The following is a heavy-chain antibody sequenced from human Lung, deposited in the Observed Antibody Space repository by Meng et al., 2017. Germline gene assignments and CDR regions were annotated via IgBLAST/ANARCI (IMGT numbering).Heavy chain of an antibody. CDR2: LGAHDGDT. V-gene: IGHV1-18*01. J-gene: IGHJ4*02. CDR1: DYTFTGYG. D-gene: IGHD3-10*01. Sequence: QVPPVQAVPDVKKPGAFVKVACKASDYTFTGYGVRWVRQAPGQGLEWMAWLGAHDGDTSHAPKFQGRVTVSADRPTATAYMELRSLRSDDTAVYYCARGTPGRSYSDYWGQGTLVTVSS. CDR3: ARGTPGRSYSDY.